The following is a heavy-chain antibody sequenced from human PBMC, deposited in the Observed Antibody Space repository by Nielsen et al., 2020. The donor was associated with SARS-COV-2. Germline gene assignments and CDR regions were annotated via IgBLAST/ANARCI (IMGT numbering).Heavy chain of an antibody. Sequence: GESLKISCAASGFTLTTFTMNWVRQAPGKGLEWVSSITSNGKYIYYADSVKGRFTISRDNSKNTLYLQMNSLRAEDTAVYYCARDGSGWYIGYWGQGTLVTVSS. J-gene: IGHJ4*02. V-gene: IGHV3-21*01. CDR3: ARDGSGWYIGY. D-gene: IGHD6-19*01. CDR2: ITSNGKYI. CDR1: GFTLTTFT.